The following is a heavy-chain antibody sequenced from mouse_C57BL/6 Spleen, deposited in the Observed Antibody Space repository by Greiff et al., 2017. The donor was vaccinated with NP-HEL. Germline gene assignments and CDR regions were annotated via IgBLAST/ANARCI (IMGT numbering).Heavy chain of an antibody. D-gene: IGHD1-1*01. J-gene: IGHJ3*01. CDR2: IDPSDSYT. CDR1: GYTFTSYW. V-gene: IGHV1-50*01. CDR3: ATNYYGSPWFAY. Sequence: VQLQQPGAELVKPGASVKLSCKASGYTFTSYWMQWVKQRPGQGLEWIGEIDPSDSYTNYNQKFKGKATLTVDKSSSTAYMQLSSLTSEDSAVYFCATNYYGSPWFAYWGQGTLVTVSA.